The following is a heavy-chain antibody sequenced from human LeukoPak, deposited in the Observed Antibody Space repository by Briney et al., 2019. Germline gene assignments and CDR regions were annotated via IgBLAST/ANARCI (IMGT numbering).Heavy chain of an antibody. CDR1: GYTFTSYY. J-gene: IGHJ6*03. V-gene: IGHV1-46*01. CDR2: INPSGGST. Sequence: GASVKVSCKASGYTFTSYYMHWVRQAPGQGLEWMGIINPSGGSTSYAQKFQGRVTMTRDTSTSTVYMELSSLRSEDTAMYYCARDGSSYLYVDTAMGYMDVWGKGTTVTISS. CDR3: ARDGSSYLYVDTAMGYMDV. D-gene: IGHD5-18*01.